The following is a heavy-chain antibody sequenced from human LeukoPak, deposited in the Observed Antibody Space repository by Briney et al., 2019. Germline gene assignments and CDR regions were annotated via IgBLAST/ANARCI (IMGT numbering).Heavy chain of an antibody. Sequence: SVKVSCKASGGTFSSYAISWVRQAPGQGLEWMGGIIPIFGTANYAQKFKGRVTITADESTSTAYMELSSLRSEDTAVYYCARGARNRHIAVAGSQPFDYWGQGTLVTVSS. CDR3: ARGARNRHIAVAGSQPFDY. V-gene: IGHV1-69*13. D-gene: IGHD6-19*01. J-gene: IGHJ4*02. CDR1: GGTFSSYA. CDR2: IIPIFGTA.